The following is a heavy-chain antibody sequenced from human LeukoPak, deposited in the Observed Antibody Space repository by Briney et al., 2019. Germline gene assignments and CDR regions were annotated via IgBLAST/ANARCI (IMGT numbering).Heavy chain of an antibody. J-gene: IGHJ6*02. CDR1: GYTFTGYY. CDR3: ARGRAVASFYYYGMDV. CDR2: INPNSGGT. V-gene: IGHV1-2*02. Sequence: GASVKVSRKASGYTFTGYYMHWVRQAPGQGLEWMGWINPNSGGTNYAQKFQGRVTMTRDTSISTAYMELSRLRSDDTAVYYCARGRAVASFYYYGMDVWGQGTTVTVSS. D-gene: IGHD6-19*01.